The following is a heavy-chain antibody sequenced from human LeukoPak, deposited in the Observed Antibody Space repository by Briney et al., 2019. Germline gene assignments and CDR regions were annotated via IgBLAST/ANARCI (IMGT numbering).Heavy chain of an antibody. V-gene: IGHV3-7*01. CDR2: IKQDGSEK. Sequence: PGGSLRLSCVASGFTFTSYWMSWVRQAPGKGLEWVANIKQDGSEKNYVDSVKGRFTISRDNAKNSMSLQMNSLRAEGTAVYYCTREGILAGVDYWGQGTLVTVSS. J-gene: IGHJ4*02. CDR1: GFTFTSYW. CDR3: TREGILAGVDY. D-gene: IGHD6-13*01.